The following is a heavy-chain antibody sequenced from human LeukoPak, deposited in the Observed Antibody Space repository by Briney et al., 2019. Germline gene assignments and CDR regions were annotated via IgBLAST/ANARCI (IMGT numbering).Heavy chain of an antibody. J-gene: IGHJ4*02. D-gene: IGHD1-26*01. CDR2: ISSSSSYI. Sequence: GGSLRLSCAASGFTFSSYSMNWVRQAPGKGLEWVSSISSSSSYIYYADSVKGRFTISRDNAKNSLYLQMNSLRAEDTAVYYCATLPSGGGSYYFDYWGQGTLVTVSS. CDR3: ATLPSGGGSYYFDY. CDR1: GFTFSSYS. V-gene: IGHV3-21*01.